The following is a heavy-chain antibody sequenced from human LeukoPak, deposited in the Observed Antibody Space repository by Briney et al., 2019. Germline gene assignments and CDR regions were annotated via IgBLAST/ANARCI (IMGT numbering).Heavy chain of an antibody. D-gene: IGHD2-2*01. V-gene: IGHV4-39*01. CDR1: SGSVSSSNYY. Sequence: PSETLSLTCIVSSGSVSSSNYYWGWIRQPPGKALEWIGSVYYSGSTYYNPSLKSRVTISVDTSKNQFPLTLSSATAADTAVYYCARHKGQHTVDYWGQGTLVTVSS. J-gene: IGHJ4*02. CDR3: ARHKGQHTVDY. CDR2: VYYSGST.